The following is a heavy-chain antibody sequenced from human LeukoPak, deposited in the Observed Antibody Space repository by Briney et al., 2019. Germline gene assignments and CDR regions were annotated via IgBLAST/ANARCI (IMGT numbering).Heavy chain of an antibody. CDR1: GYTFTSYG. J-gene: IGHJ4*02. CDR3: ARDGGFAYYYDSSGYYYSASFDY. D-gene: IGHD3-22*01. Sequence: ASVKVSCKASGYTFTSYGISWVRQAPGQGLEWMGWISAYNGNTNYAQKLQSRVTMTTDTSTSTAYMELRSLRSDDTAVYYCARDGGFAYYYDSSGYYYSASFDYWGQGTLVTVSS. CDR2: ISAYNGNT. V-gene: IGHV1-18*01.